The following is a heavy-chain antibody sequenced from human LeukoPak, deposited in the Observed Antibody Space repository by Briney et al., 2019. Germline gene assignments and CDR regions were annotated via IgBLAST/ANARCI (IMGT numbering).Heavy chain of an antibody. J-gene: IGHJ3*02. Sequence: PSETLSLTCTVSGDSISSGDYYWGWIRQPPGKGLEWIGNIFYSGSTYYSPSLKSRVTISVDTSKNQFSLKLSSVTAADTAVYYCARGRSWYYDFWSGTTHDAFDIWGQGTMVTVSS. CDR2: IFYSGST. D-gene: IGHD3-3*01. V-gene: IGHV4-39*07. CDR3: ARGRSWYYDFWSGTTHDAFDI. CDR1: GDSISSGDYY.